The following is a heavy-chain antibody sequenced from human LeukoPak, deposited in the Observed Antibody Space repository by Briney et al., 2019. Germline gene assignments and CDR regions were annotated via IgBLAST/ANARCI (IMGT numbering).Heavy chain of an antibody. D-gene: IGHD3-3*01. J-gene: IGHJ6*03. CDR2: IYYSGST. Sequence: PSETLSLTCAVSGGSISSSSYYWGWIRQPPGKGLEWIGRIYYSGSTYYNPSLKSRVTISVDTSKNQFSLKLSSVTAADTAVYYCARHGVVINYYYYYYMDVWGKGTTVTVSS. CDR3: ARHGVVINYYYYYYMDV. CDR1: GGSISSSSYY. V-gene: IGHV4-39*01.